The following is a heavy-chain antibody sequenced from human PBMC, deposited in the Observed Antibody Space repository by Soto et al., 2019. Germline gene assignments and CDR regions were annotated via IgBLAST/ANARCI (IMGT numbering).Heavy chain of an antibody. CDR3: ASLVSLDSGSPLVHFDY. Sequence: SETLSLTCTVSGGSISSYYWSWIRQPPGKGLEWIGYIYYSGSTNYNPSLKSRVTISVDTSKNQFSLKLSSVTAADTAVYYCASLVSLDSGSPLVHFDYWGQGTLVTVSS. D-gene: IGHD1-26*01. J-gene: IGHJ4*02. CDR1: GGSISSYY. CDR2: IYYSGST. V-gene: IGHV4-59*08.